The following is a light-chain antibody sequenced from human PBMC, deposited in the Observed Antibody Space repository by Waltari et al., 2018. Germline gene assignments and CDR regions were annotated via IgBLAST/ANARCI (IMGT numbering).Light chain of an antibody. Sequence: EKVMTQSPATLSVSPGERATPSCRASQSVSNHLAWYQQRPGQAPRLLFYGASSRAAGVPARFSGSGSGTEFTLSIDSLQSEDFALYFCQQYNSWPFTFGPGTQVDIK. CDR2: GAS. J-gene: IGKJ3*01. CDR3: QQYNSWPFT. CDR1: QSVSNH. V-gene: IGKV3-15*01.